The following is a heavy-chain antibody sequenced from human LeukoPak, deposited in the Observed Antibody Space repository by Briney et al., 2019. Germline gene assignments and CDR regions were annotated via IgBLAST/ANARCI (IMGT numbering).Heavy chain of an antibody. CDR3: ARDGGGSSGWSLDY. CDR2: IYYSGST. Sequence: SETLSLTCTVSGGSISSSSYYWGWIRQPPGKGLEWIGSIYYSGSTYYNPSLKGRVTISEDTSKNQFSLKLSSVATADTAVYYCARDGGGSSGWSLDYWGQGTLVTVSS. D-gene: IGHD6-19*01. CDR1: GGSISSSSYY. V-gene: IGHV4-39*07. J-gene: IGHJ4*02.